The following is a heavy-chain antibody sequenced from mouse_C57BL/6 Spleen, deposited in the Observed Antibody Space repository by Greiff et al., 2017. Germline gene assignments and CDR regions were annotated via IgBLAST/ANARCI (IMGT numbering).Heavy chain of an antibody. V-gene: IGHV8-8*01. J-gene: IGHJ1*03. CDR1: GFSLSTFGMG. D-gene: IGHD1-1*01. CDR3: AGMNDGSCYVWYFDV. Sequence: QVTLKVSGPGILQPSQTLSLTCSFSGFSLSTFGMGVGWLRQPSGKGLEWLARIWWDADKYYNPALKRRLTISNDTSKNQVLLKNANGDTSDNATKYCAGMNDGSCYVWYFDVWGTGTTVTVSS. CDR2: IWWDADK.